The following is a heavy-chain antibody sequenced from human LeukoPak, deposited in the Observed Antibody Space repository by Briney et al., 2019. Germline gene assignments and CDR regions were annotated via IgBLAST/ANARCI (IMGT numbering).Heavy chain of an antibody. CDR3: ARPHNPYYYYMDV. J-gene: IGHJ6*03. D-gene: IGHD5-24*01. V-gene: IGHV3-23*01. CDR1: GFTFSSYA. Sequence: GGSLRLSCAASGFTFSSYAMSWVRQAPGKGLEWVSAISGSGGSTYYADSVKGRFTISRDNSKNTLYLQMNSLRAEDMAVYYCARPHNPYYYYMDVWGKGTTVTVSS. CDR2: ISGSGGST.